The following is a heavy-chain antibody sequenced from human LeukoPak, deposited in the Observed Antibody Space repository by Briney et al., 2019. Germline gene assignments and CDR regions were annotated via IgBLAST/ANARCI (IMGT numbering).Heavy chain of an antibody. D-gene: IGHD6-19*01. J-gene: IGHJ4*02. Sequence: ASVKVSCKASGYSFTTYYMHWVRQAPGQGLEWMGIINPSGGSTSYTQNFQGRVTMTSDMSTSTVYMEPSSLRSEDTAVYYCARTISGWLDYWGQGTLITVSA. V-gene: IGHV1-46*01. CDR2: INPSGGST. CDR1: GYSFTTYY. CDR3: ARTISGWLDY.